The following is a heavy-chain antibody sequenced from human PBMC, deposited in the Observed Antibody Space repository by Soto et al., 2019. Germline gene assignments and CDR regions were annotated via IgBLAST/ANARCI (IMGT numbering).Heavy chain of an antibody. CDR1: GYSFTSYW. CDR2: IYPGDSDT. D-gene: IGHD2-2*01. V-gene: IGHV5-51*01. J-gene: IGHJ6*02. Sequence: PGESLKISCKGSGYSFTSYWIGWVRQMPGKGLEWMGIIYPGDSDTRYSPSFQGQVTISADKSISTAYLQWSSLKASDTAMYYCARQLYCSSTSCYGGHYYYYYGMDVWGQGTTVTVSS. CDR3: ARQLYCSSTSCYGGHYYYYYGMDV.